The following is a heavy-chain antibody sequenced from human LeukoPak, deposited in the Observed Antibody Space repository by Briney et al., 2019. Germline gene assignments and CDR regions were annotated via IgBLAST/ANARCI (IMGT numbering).Heavy chain of an antibody. J-gene: IGHJ3*02. CDR1: GYTFTGYY. CDR2: INPNSGGT. D-gene: IGHD2-2*01. CDR3: ASTEDIVVVPAALQAFDI. V-gene: IGHV1-2*02. Sequence: ASVKVSCKASGYTFTGYYMHWVRQAPGQGLEWMGWINPNSGGTNYAQKFQGRVTMTRDTSISTAYMELSRLRSDDTAVYYCASTEDIVVVPAALQAFDIWGQGTMVTVSS.